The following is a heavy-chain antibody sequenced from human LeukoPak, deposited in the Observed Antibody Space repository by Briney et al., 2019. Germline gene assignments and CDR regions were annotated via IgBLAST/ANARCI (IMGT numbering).Heavy chain of an antibody. CDR1: GYTFSGYY. CDR3: ARPQRNYYDSRSDAFDI. CDR2: INPNSGGT. Sequence: ASVKVSCKASGYTFSGYYMHWVRQAPGQGLEWMGWINPNSGGTNYAQKFQGRVTMTRDTSISTAYMELSRLRSDDTAVYYCARPQRNYYDSRSDAFDIWGQGTMVTVSS. D-gene: IGHD3-3*01. J-gene: IGHJ3*02. V-gene: IGHV1-2*02.